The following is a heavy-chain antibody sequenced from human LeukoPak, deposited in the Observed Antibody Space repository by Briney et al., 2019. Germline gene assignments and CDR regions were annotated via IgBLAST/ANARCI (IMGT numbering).Heavy chain of an antibody. CDR2: ISPEDSDT. Sequence: GESLKISCKGSGYRFTDYWIGWVRQTPGKGLEWMGIISPEDSDTRYSPSFQGQVTISADESISTAYLQWSSLKASDTAMYYCASGGKEGSPLDYWGQGTLVTVSS. J-gene: IGHJ4*02. V-gene: IGHV5-51*01. CDR1: GYRFTDYW. D-gene: IGHD1-26*01. CDR3: ASGGKEGSPLDY.